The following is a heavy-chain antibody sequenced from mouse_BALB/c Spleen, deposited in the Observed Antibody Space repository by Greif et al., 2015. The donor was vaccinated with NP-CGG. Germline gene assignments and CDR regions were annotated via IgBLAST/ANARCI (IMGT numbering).Heavy chain of an antibody. Sequence: VQLQQPGAELVKPGASVKLSCTASGFNIKEKFMHWVKERPEQGLEWIGRIVPANGNTKYDPKFQGKATITADTSSNAACLQLSSLTSEDTAVYYCASYVYGYYFDYWGRGTTLTVSS. J-gene: IGHJ2*01. V-gene: IGHV14-3*02. CDR2: IVPANGNT. D-gene: IGHD2-2*01. CDR1: GFNIKEKF. CDR3: ASYVYGYYFDY.